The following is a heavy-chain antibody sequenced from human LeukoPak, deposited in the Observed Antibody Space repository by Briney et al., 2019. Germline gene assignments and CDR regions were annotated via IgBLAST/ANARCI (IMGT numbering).Heavy chain of an antibody. CDR1: GFTISSYG. Sequence: PGRSLRLSCAASGFTISSYGMHWVRQAPGKGLEWVAVISYDGSNKYYADSVKGRFTISRDNSKNTLYLQMNSLRAEDTAVYYCAKEEQVGAFDYWGQGTLVTVSS. CDR2: ISYDGSNK. V-gene: IGHV3-30*18. J-gene: IGHJ4*02. CDR3: AKEEQVGAFDY. D-gene: IGHD1-26*01.